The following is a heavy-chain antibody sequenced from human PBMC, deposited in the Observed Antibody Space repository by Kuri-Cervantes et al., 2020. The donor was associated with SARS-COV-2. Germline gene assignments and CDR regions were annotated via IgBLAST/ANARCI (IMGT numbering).Heavy chain of an antibody. J-gene: IGHJ6*02. Sequence: GGSLRLSCAASGFTFSSYWMSWVRQAPGKGLEWVANIKQDGSEKYYVDSVKGRFTISRDNAKNSLYLQMNSLRAEDTAVYYCARDHSDIVVVVAATHRSGGMDVWGQGTTVTVSS. CDR2: IKQDGSEK. CDR1: GFTFSSYW. CDR3: ARDHSDIVVVVAATHRSGGMDV. V-gene: IGHV3-7*01. D-gene: IGHD2-15*01.